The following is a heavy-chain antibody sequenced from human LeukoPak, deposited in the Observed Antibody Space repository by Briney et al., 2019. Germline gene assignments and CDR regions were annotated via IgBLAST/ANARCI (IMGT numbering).Heavy chain of an antibody. J-gene: IGHJ4*02. Sequence: GGSLRLSCAASGFTFSSYEMNWVRQAPGKGLEWVSYISSSGSNIYYADSVKGRFTISRDNAKNSLYLQMNSLRAEDTAVYYCARDGHCSSTSCSLRLDYWGQGTLVTVSS. CDR1: GFTFSSYE. D-gene: IGHD2-2*01. CDR2: ISSSGSNI. CDR3: ARDGHCSSTSCSLRLDY. V-gene: IGHV3-48*03.